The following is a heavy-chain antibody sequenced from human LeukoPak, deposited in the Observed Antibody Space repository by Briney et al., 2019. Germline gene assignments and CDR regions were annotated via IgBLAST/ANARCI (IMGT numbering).Heavy chain of an antibody. J-gene: IGHJ5*02. CDR2: IYHSGST. CDR3: ARREASSEGFDP. Sequence: PSETLSLTCTVSDFSISRGYYWGWVRQPPGKGLECIGTIYHSGSTYYNPSLKSRVTISVDTSKNQFSLKLSSVTAADTAVYYCARREASSEGFDPWGQGTLVTVSS. D-gene: IGHD6-6*01. CDR1: DFSISRGYY. V-gene: IGHV4-38-2*02.